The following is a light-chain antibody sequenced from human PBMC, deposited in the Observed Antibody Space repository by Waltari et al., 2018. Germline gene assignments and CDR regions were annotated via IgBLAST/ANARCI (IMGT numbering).Light chain of an antibody. V-gene: IGKV3-11*01. CDR3: QHRANWPLT. CDR2: DAS. CDR1: QSISTY. J-gene: IGKJ4*01. Sequence: EIVLTQSPATLSLSPWERATLSCRASQSISTYLGWYQQKPGQAPRLLIYDASKRATDIPARFSGSGSGTDFTLAISSLEPEDFAVYYCQHRANWPLTFGGGTKVEIK.